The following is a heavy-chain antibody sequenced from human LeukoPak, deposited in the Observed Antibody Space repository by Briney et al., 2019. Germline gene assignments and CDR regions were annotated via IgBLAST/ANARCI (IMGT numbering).Heavy chain of an antibody. CDR1: GGTFSSYA. J-gene: IGHJ4*02. V-gene: IGHV1-69*13. CDR3: ATAPYSGSYHSPFDY. CDR2: IIPIFGTA. D-gene: IGHD1-26*01. Sequence: SVTVSCKASGGTFSSYAISWVRQAPGQGLEWMGGIIPIFGTANYAQKFQGRVTTTADESTSTAYMELSSLRSEDTAVYYCATAPYSGSYHSPFDYWGQGTLVTVSS.